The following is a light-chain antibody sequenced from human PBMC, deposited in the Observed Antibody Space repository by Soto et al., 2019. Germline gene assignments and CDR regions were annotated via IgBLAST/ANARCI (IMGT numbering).Light chain of an antibody. CDR3: QQYNNWPPTDP. V-gene: IGKV3-15*01. Sequence: EIVMTQSPVTLSVSPGERAILSCRASQSVSSNLAWYQQKPGQAPRLLIYSASTRATGIPARFSGSGSGTEFTLTITSLQSEDFAVYYCQQYNNWPPTDPFGQGTKLEI. J-gene: IGKJ2*01. CDR1: QSVSSN. CDR2: SAS.